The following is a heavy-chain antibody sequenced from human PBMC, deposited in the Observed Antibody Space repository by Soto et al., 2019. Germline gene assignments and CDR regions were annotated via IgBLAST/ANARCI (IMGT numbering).Heavy chain of an antibody. CDR2: INSDGSST. J-gene: IGHJ4*02. Sequence: PGGSLRLSCAASGLTFRSYWMHWVRQAPGKGLVWVSRINSDGSSTSYADSVKGRFTISRDNAKNTLYLQMNSLRAEDTAVYYCAREGSYGPFDYWGQGTLVTVSS. CDR1: GLTFRSYW. CDR3: AREGSYGPFDY. V-gene: IGHV3-74*01. D-gene: IGHD3-16*01.